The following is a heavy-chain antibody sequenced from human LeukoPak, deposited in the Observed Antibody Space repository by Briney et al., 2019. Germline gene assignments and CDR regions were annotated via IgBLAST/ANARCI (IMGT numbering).Heavy chain of an antibody. Sequence: SETPSLTCTVSGGSISSHYWSWIRQPPGKGLEWIGYIYYSGSTNYNPSLKSRVTISVDTSKNQFSLKLSSVTAADTPVYYCARXNGYIDYWGQGTLVTVSS. CDR2: IYYSGST. CDR1: GGSISSHY. CDR3: ARXNGYIDY. V-gene: IGHV4-59*11. J-gene: IGHJ4*02. D-gene: IGHD2-8*01.